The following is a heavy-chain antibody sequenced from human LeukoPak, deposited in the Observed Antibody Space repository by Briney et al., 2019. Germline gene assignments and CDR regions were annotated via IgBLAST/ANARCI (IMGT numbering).Heavy chain of an antibody. CDR2: IYDSGST. D-gene: IGHD6-19*01. V-gene: IGHV4-59*01. J-gene: IGHJ4*02. CDR3: ARGRDGGWWGFDD. Sequence: SETLSLTCTISGGSIKSYYWNWIRQPPGKGLELIGYIYDSGSTNYNPSLKSRVTMSVDTSKNQFSLTLTSVTAADTALYYCARGRDGGWWGFDDWGQGTLVTVSS. CDR1: GGSIKSYY.